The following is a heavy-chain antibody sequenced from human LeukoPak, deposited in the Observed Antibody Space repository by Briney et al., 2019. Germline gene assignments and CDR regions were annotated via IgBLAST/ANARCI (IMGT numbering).Heavy chain of an antibody. V-gene: IGHV3-9*03. J-gene: IGHJ4*02. CDR2: ISWNSGSI. CDR3: AKEGYSGYDSGFDY. CDR1: GFTFDDYA. Sequence: GGSLRLSCAASGFTFDDYAIHWVRQAPGKGLGWVSGISWNSGSIGYAHSVKGRFTISVDNAKNSLYLQMNSLRAEDMALYYCAKEGYSGYDSGFDYWGQGTLVTVSS. D-gene: IGHD5-12*01.